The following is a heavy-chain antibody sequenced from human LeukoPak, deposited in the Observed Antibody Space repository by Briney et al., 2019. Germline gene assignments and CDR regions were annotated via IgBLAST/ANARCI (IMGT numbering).Heavy chain of an antibody. Sequence: GASVKVSRKVSGYTLTELSMHWVRQAPGKGLEWMGGFDPEDGETIYAQKFQGRVTMTEDTSTDTAYMELSSLRSEDTAVYYCATYDYGGKSLKFDYWGQGTLVTVSS. V-gene: IGHV1-24*01. CDR3: ATYDYGGKSLKFDY. D-gene: IGHD4-23*01. J-gene: IGHJ4*02. CDR1: GYTLTELS. CDR2: FDPEDGET.